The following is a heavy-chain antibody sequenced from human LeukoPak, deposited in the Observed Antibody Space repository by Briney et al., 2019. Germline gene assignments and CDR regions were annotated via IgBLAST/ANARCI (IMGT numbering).Heavy chain of an antibody. J-gene: IGHJ4*02. D-gene: IGHD3-10*01. V-gene: IGHV4-59*01. CDR1: GGSISSYY. CDR3: ARGRLGGSGSYYNVLDY. CDR2: ISYSGST. Sequence: SETLSLTCTVSGGSISSYYWSWIRQPPGKGLEWIGYISYSGSTNYNPSLKSRVTISVDTSRNQFSLKLSSVTAADTAVYYCARGRLGGSGSYYNVLDYWGQGTLVTVSS.